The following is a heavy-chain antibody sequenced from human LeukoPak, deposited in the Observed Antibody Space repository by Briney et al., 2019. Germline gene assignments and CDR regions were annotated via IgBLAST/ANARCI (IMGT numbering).Heavy chain of an antibody. V-gene: IGHV3-30*02. Sequence: GGSLRLSCAASGFTFRSYGMHWVRQAPGKGLEWVAFIRYDGNNKYYADSVKSRFTISRDNSKNTVYLQMNSLRAEDTAVYYCASHPSRYCSGGSCHYWGQGTLVTVSS. D-gene: IGHD2-15*01. J-gene: IGHJ4*02. CDR1: GFTFRSYG. CDR2: IRYDGNNK. CDR3: ASHPSRYCSGGSCHY.